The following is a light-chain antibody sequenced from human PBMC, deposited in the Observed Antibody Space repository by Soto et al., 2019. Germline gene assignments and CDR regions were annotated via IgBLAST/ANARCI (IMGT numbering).Light chain of an antibody. J-gene: IGKJ5*01. CDR3: QQYENLPT. CDR1: QGISSY. Sequence: IQLTQSPSSLSASVGDRVTMTCRASQGISSYLAWYQQKPGKAPKLLIYDASNLEAGVPSRFRGSGSGTDFTFTISRLQPEDIATYYCQQYENLPTFGQGTRLEIK. V-gene: IGKV1-33*01. CDR2: DAS.